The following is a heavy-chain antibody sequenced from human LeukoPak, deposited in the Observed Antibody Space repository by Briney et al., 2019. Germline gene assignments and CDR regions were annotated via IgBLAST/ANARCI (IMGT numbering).Heavy chain of an antibody. CDR3: ANFDGDSQAFHI. CDR1: GFTSTNYN. V-gene: IGHV3-30*18. CDR2: ILYDGSKK. Sequence: GGSLRLSCAASGFTSTNYNMHWVRQTPGKVLQWVAAILYDGSKKYYADSVKGRFSVYRDNSNYTLYLQMNSLKTEDTAVYSCANFDGDSQAFHIWGQGTMVTVSS. J-gene: IGHJ3*02. D-gene: IGHD3-9*01.